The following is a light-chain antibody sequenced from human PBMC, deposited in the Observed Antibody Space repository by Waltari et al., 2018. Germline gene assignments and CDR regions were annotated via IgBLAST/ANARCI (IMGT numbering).Light chain of an antibody. V-gene: IGKV3-15*01. CDR3: QQYDSWPQT. CDR1: QSVDYK. J-gene: IGKJ4*01. CDR2: DIS. Sequence: EVVMTQSPATLSVSPGERATLFCRTSQSVDYKLALYQHKPGHAPRLLIYDISTRIPGIPARFRGGGSGTLFTLTISSLQSEDFAVYYCQQYDSWPQTFGGGTKVEIK.